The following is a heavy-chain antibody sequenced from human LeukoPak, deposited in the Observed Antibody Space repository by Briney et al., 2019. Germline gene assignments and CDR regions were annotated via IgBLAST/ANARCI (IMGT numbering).Heavy chain of an antibody. V-gene: IGHV3-66*01. D-gene: IGHD6-19*01. J-gene: IGHJ4*02. CDR3: TGRYSSGWYGAIDY. CDR2: IYSGGST. CDR1: GFTVSSNY. Sequence: GGSLRLSCAASGFTVSSNYMSWVRQAPGKGLEWVSVIYSGGSTYYADSVKGRFTISRDDSKNTAYLQMNSLKTEDTAVYYCTGRYSSGWYGAIDYWGQGTLVTVSS.